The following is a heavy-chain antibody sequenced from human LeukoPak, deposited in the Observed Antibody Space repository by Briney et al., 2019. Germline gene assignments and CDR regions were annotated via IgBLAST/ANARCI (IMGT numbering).Heavy chain of an antibody. Sequence: SETLSLTCTVSSGXISGYYWNWIRQPPGKGLEWIGYIYHTGSTNYNPSLKSRVTISVDTSKNQFSLKLSSVTAADTAVYFCARGYSSRLIHYWGQGTLVTVSS. J-gene: IGHJ4*02. CDR2: IYHTGST. CDR3: ARGYSSRLIHY. V-gene: IGHV4-59*01. D-gene: IGHD6-13*01. CDR1: SGXISGYY.